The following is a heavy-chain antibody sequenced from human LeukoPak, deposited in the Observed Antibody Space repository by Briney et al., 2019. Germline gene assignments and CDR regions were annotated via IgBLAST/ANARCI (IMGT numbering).Heavy chain of an antibody. J-gene: IGHJ4*02. CDR1: GGSISSGDYY. D-gene: IGHD3-22*01. CDR2: IYYSGST. Sequence: PSETLSLTCTVSGGSISSGDYYWSWIRQPPGKGLEWIGYIYYSGSTNYNPSLKSRVTISVDTSKNQFSLKLSSVTAADTAVYYCAGQVGSSGYYYYWGQGTLVTVSS. CDR3: AGQVGSSGYYYY. V-gene: IGHV4-30-4*01.